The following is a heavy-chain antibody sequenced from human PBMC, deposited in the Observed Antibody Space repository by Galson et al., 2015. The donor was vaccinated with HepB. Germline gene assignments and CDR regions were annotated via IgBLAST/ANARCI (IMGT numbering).Heavy chain of an antibody. CDR1: GFMFDTYA. Sequence: SLRLSCAASGFMFDTYAMHWVRQAPGKGLEWVTIISYDDSQKYYADSVKGRFTISRDNSKNTLFLHMKNLRLDDTAVYYCAREERRGASYYLDSWGQGTLVTVSA. V-gene: IGHV3-30*14. J-gene: IGHJ4*02. D-gene: IGHD1-1*01. CDR2: ISYDDSQK. CDR3: AREERRGASYYLDS.